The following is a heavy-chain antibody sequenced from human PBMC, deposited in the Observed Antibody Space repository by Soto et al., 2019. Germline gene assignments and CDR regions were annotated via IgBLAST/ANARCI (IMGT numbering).Heavy chain of an antibody. CDR2: ISYDGSNK. J-gene: IGHJ3*02. CDR1: QFTFSSYA. Sequence: GGSLRLSCATSQFTFSSYAMHWVRQAPGKGLEWVAVISYDGSNKYYADSVKGRFTISRDNSKNTLYLQMNSLRAEDTAVYYCARDYDDSSGYYTMGPFDIWGQGTMVTVSS. CDR3: ARDYDDSSGYYTMGPFDI. D-gene: IGHD3-22*01. V-gene: IGHV3-30-3*01.